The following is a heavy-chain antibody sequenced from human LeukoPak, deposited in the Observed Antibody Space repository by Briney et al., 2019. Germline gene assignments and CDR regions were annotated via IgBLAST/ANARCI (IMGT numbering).Heavy chain of an antibody. V-gene: IGHV3-23*01. CDR2: ISGSGGST. D-gene: IGHD6-13*01. J-gene: IGHJ4*02. CDR1: GFTFSSYA. CDR3: AKDRSWYDHTSLDFDY. Sequence: PGGSLRLSCAASGFTFSSYAMSWVRQAPGKGLEWVSAISGSGGSTYYADSVKGRFTISRDNSKNTLYLQMNSLRAEDTAVYYCAKDRSWYDHTSLDFDYWGQGTLVTVSS.